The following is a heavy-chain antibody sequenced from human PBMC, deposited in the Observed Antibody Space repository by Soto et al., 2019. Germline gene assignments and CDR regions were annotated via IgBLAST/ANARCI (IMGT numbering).Heavy chain of an antibody. CDR1: GGSISSYY. Sequence: SETLSLTCTVSGGSISSYYWSWIRQPPGKGLEWIGYIYYSGSTNYNPSLKSRVTISVDTSKNQFSLKLSSVTAADTAVYYCASGDYYGSGTISYWGQGTLVTVSS. D-gene: IGHD3-10*01. V-gene: IGHV4-59*12. CDR3: ASGDYYGSGTISY. J-gene: IGHJ4*02. CDR2: IYYSGST.